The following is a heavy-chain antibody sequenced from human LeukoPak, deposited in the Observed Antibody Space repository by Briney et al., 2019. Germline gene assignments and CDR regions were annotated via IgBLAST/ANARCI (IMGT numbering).Heavy chain of an antibody. D-gene: IGHD3-16*02. CDR2: IPFDGSNE. J-gene: IGHJ6*02. CDR1: GFTFSSYG. Sequence: GRSLRLSCAASGFTFSSYGMHWVRQSPGRGLEWVSFIPFDGSNEFYADSLKGRFTISRDNSKDTLYLQMDSLRAEDTALYYCAREEHDYVWGSYRYYYYYGMDVWGQGTTVTVSS. CDR3: AREEHDYVWGSYRYYYYYGMDV. V-gene: IGHV3-30*03.